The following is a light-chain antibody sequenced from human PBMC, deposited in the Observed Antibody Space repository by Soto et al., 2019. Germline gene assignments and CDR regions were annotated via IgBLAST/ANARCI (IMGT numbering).Light chain of an antibody. CDR1: SEHSYYA. V-gene: IGLV4-69*01. J-gene: IGLJ2*01. CDR3: QTCGTGIHEVV. Sequence: QSVLTQSPSASASLGASVKLTCTLSSEHSYYAIAWHQQQPEKGPRYLMIVNNDGSHNKGDGIPDRFSGSKSGAERYLPISSLQSEDDADYYCQTCGTGIHEVVFGGGTQLTVL. CDR2: VNNDGSH.